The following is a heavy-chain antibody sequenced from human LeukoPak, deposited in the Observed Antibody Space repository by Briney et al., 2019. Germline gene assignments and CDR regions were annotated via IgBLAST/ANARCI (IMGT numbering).Heavy chain of an antibody. D-gene: IGHD3/OR15-3a*01. CDR2: VHYSGSS. Sequence: SETLSLTCTVSGGSISSNNYYWGWIRQPPGKGLEWIGSVHYSGSSYYNPSLKSRLTISVDTSKSQFSLKLSSVTAADTAVYYCASTPYGLLNWFDPWGQGTLVTVSS. CDR3: ASTPYGLLNWFDP. V-gene: IGHV4-39*01. CDR1: GGSISSNNYY. J-gene: IGHJ5*02.